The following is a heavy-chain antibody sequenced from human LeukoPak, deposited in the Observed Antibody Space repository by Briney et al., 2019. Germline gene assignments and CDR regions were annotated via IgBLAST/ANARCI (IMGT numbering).Heavy chain of an antibody. CDR1: GGTFSSYA. D-gene: IGHD6-19*01. Sequence: GSSVKVSCKASGGTFSSYAISWVQQAPGQGLEWMGGIVPIFGTANYAQKFQGRVTITADKSTSTAYMELSSLRSEDTAVYYCARGLRSSGQNRYFDLWGRGTLVTVSS. CDR3: ARGLRSSGQNRYFDL. V-gene: IGHV1-69*06. J-gene: IGHJ2*01. CDR2: IVPIFGTA.